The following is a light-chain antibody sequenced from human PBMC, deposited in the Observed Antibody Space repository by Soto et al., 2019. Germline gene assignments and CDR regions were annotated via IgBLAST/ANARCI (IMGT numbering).Light chain of an antibody. CDR2: GAS. Sequence: EIVMTQSPATRSVSPGERATLSCRASQSVSSNLAWYQQKPGQAPRLLIYGASTRATGIPARFSGSGSGTEFTLTISSLQSEAFAVYYCQQYKNWPPITFGQGTRLEIK. J-gene: IGKJ5*01. V-gene: IGKV3-15*01. CDR1: QSVSSN. CDR3: QQYKNWPPIT.